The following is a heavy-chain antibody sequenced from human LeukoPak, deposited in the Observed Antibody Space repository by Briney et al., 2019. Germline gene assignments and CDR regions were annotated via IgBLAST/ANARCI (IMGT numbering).Heavy chain of an antibody. CDR3: ARYIETPRRDLDY. CDR1: GFPFSDYA. Sequence: GGSLRLSCEASGFPFSDYAMTWVRQAPGKGLEWVARIKKDGSEKHYVDSVKGRFTISRDNAKNSVYLQMSALRAEDTAVYYCARYIETPRRDLDYWGQGTLVTVSS. D-gene: IGHD4-23*01. J-gene: IGHJ4*02. V-gene: IGHV3-7*01. CDR2: IKKDGSEK.